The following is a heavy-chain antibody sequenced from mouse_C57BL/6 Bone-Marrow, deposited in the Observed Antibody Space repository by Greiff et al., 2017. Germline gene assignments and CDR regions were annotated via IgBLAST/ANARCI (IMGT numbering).Heavy chain of an antibody. CDR3: ARDRDYGSSFYAMDY. J-gene: IGHJ4*01. Sequence: EVKLQESGGGLVKPGGSLKLSCAASGFTFSSYAMSWVRQTPEKRLEWVATISDGGSYTYYPDNVKGRFTISRDNAKNNLYLQMSHLKSEDTAMYYCARDRDYGSSFYAMDYWGQGTSVTVSS. CDR2: ISDGGSYT. CDR1: GFTFSSYA. D-gene: IGHD1-1*01. V-gene: IGHV5-4*01.